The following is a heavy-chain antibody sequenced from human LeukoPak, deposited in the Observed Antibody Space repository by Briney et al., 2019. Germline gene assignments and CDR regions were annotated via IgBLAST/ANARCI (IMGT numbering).Heavy chain of an antibody. J-gene: IGHJ6*03. D-gene: IGHD3-22*01. CDR3: ASNYDSSGYSPSHYMDV. V-gene: IGHV1-69-2*01. CDR2: VDPEDGET. Sequence: ASVKVSCKASGYTFTDYYIHWGQQAPGKGLEWMGRVDPEDGETIYAEKFQGRVIITSDTSTDTAYMELSSLRSEDTAVYYCASNYDSSGYSPSHYMDVWGKGTTVTVSS. CDR1: GYTFTDYY.